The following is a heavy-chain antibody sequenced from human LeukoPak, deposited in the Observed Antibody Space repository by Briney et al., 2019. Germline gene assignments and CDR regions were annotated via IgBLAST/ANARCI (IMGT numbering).Heavy chain of an antibody. CDR1: GYTFTGYY. D-gene: IGHD3-10*01. J-gene: IGHJ4*02. CDR2: INPNSGDT. CDR3: ARGLCDYGSGSCHRAEADFDY. V-gene: IGHV1-2*02. Sequence: ASVKISCKASGYTFTGYYMNWVRQARGQGLEWMGWINPNSGDTNYAQKFQGRVTMTRDTSISTAYMELSRLRSDDTAVYYCARGLCDYGSGSCHRAEADFDYWGQGTLVTVSS.